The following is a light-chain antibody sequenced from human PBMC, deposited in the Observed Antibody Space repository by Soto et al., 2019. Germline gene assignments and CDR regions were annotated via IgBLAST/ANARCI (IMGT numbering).Light chain of an antibody. V-gene: IGKV3-11*01. J-gene: IGKJ4*01. CDR2: DAF. CDR3: QQRNRWPPVT. CDR1: PSVSNS. Sequence: ESVLTQSPATLSLSPGERATLSCRASPSVSNSLAWYQHKPGQAPRLLIYDAFNRATGVPTRFSGSGSGTDFTLTISSLEPEDFAVYHCQQRNRWPPVTFGGGTKVDI.